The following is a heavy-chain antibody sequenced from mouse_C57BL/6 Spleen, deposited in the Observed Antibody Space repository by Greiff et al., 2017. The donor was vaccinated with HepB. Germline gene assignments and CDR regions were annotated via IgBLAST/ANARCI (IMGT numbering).Heavy chain of an antibody. Sequence: VQLQQSGPELVKPGASVKISCKASGYAFSSSWMNWVKQRPGKGLEWIGRIYPGDGDTNYNGKFKGKATLTADKSSSTAYMQLSSLTSEDSAVYFCAREELWALDYWGQGTTLTVSS. J-gene: IGHJ2*01. CDR1: GYAFSSSW. D-gene: IGHD1-1*02. CDR3: AREELWALDY. CDR2: IYPGDGDT. V-gene: IGHV1-82*01.